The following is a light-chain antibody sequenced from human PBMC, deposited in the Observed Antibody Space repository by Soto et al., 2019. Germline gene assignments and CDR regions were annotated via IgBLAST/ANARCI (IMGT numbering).Light chain of an antibody. J-gene: IGLJ1*01. CDR3: CAYVGARSYV. V-gene: IGLV2-23*01. CDR1: NNL. Sequence: QSALTQPASVSGSPGQSITISCTGTNNLVSWYQQHPGKAPKVVLYEGTKRPSGVSNRFSGSNSGSTASLTISGLQAEDEAPYFCCAYVGARSYVFGPGTKVTVL. CDR2: EGT.